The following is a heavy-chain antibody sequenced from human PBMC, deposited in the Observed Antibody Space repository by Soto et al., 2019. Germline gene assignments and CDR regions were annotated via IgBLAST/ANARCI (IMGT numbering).Heavy chain of an antibody. V-gene: IGHV3-23*01. CDR2: IGGSGGYK. J-gene: IGHJ4*02. CDR3: AKDAAMVSSTFNYFDY. D-gene: IGHD6-13*01. CDR1: GFFFSSYA. Sequence: EVQLLESGGGLVQPGGSLRLSCAASGFFFSSYAMSWVRQAPGKGLEWVSGIGGSGGYKSYADSVKGRFTISRDNSKNTPYLQMESLGAEHTAVYYCAKDAAMVSSTFNYFDYWGQGTLVAVSS.